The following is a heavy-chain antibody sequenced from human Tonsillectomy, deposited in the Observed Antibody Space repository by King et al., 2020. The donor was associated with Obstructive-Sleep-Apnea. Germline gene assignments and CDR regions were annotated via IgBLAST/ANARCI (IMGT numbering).Heavy chain of an antibody. D-gene: IGHD3-22*01. CDR1: GGSISSSRYY. CDR2: IYYSGST. CDR3: ARHNSSGYYYFDS. V-gene: IGHV4-39*07. Sequence: QLQESGPGLVKPSETLSLTCTVSGGSISSSRYYWGWIRQPPGKGLEWIGSIYYSGSTYYNPSLKSRVTISVDTSKNQFSLKLSSVTAADMAVYYCARHNSSGYYYFDSWGQGTLVTVSS. J-gene: IGHJ4*02.